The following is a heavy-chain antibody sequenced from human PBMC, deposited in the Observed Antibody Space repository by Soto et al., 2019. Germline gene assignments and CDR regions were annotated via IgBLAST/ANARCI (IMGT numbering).Heavy chain of an antibody. CDR2: ISGPGGTT. Sequence: EVQLLESGGGLVQPGGSLRLSCAASGFTFSSYTMSWVRQAPGKGLEWVSAISGPGGTTYYADSVKGPFTISRDNSKNTLFLLLNSLRAEDTAVYYCAKGSASMRPYYFDYWGQGTLVTVSS. V-gene: IGHV3-23*01. CDR1: GFTFSSYT. CDR3: AKGSASMRPYYFDY. D-gene: IGHD6-6*01. J-gene: IGHJ4*02.